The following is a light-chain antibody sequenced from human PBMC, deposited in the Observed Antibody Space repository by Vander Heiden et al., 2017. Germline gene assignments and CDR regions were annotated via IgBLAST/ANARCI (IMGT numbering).Light chain of an antibody. Sequence: EIQMTQPPSSLSASVGDRVTITCRASQSIISYLNWYQQKPGKAPQLLIYAASSLQSGVPSRFSGSGSGTDFTLTISSLQPEDFATYYCQQSHSTPYTFGQGTKLEIK. CDR3: QQSHSTPYT. V-gene: IGKV1-39*01. CDR2: AAS. J-gene: IGKJ2*01. CDR1: QSIISY.